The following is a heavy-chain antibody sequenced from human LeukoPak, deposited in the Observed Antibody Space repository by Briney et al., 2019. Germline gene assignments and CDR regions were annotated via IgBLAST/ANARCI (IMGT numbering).Heavy chain of an antibody. CDR3: ARDGGVGATQVGAFDI. J-gene: IGHJ3*02. CDR1: GGSISSSSYY. D-gene: IGHD1-26*01. V-gene: IGHV4-39*07. Sequence: PSETLSLTCTVSGGSISSSSYYWGWIRQPPGKGLEWIGSIYYSGSTNYNPSLKSRVTISVDTSKNQFSLKLSSVTAADTAVYYCARDGGVGATQVGAFDIWGQGTMVTVSS. CDR2: IYYSGST.